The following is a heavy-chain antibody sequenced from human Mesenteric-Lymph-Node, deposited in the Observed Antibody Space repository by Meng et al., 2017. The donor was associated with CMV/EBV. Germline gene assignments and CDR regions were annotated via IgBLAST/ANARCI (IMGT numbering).Heavy chain of an antibody. CDR1: GFTFDDYG. J-gene: IGHJ6*02. CDR2: INWNGGST. D-gene: IGHD6-6*01. CDR3: ARRISYSSSSGRTSLVAYGMDV. Sequence: SCAASGFTFDDYGMSWVRQAPGKGLEWVSGINWNGGSTGYADSVRGRFTISRDNAKNSLYLQMNSLRAEDTALYYCARRISYSSSSGRTSLVAYGMDVWGQGTTVIVSS. V-gene: IGHV3-20*04.